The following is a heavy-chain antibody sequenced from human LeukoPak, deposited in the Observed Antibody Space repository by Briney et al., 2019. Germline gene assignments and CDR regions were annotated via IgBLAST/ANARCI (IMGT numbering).Heavy chain of an antibody. CDR1: GYSFTSYW. V-gene: IGHV5-51*01. CDR2: IYPGDSDT. D-gene: IGHD2-15*01. J-gene: IGHJ6*02. CDR3: ARLLGYCSGGSCYRGYYGMDV. Sequence: GESLKISCKGSGYSFTSYWIGWARQMPGKGLEWMGIIYPGDSDTRYSPSFQGQVTISADKSISTAYLQWSSLKASDTAMYYCARLLGYCSGGSCYRGYYGMDVWGQGTTVTVSS.